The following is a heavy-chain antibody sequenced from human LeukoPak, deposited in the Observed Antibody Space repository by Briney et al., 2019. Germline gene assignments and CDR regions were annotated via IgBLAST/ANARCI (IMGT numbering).Heavy chain of an antibody. CDR2: FHNSGTS. J-gene: IGHJ6*02. Sequence: SETLSLTCTVSDDSISDYYRGWIRQPPGKGLEWIGYFHNSGTSTYNPSLKSRVTISADTSKNQFSLKLSSVTAADTAVYYCARDRTVTRGPYYYYYGMDVWGQGTTVTVSS. CDR1: DDSISDYY. V-gene: IGHV4-4*08. CDR3: ARDRTVTRGPYYYYYGMDV. D-gene: IGHD4-17*01.